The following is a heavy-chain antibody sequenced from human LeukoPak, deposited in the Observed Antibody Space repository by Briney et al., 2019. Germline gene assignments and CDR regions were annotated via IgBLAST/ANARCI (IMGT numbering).Heavy chain of an antibody. CDR3: ARDEVAVAGSDYYGMDV. CDR1: GYTFTSYG. D-gene: IGHD6-19*01. Sequence: ASVKVSCKASGYTFTSYGISWVRQAPGQGLEWMGWISAYNGNTNYAQKLQGRATMTTDTSTSTAYMELRSLRSDDTAVYYCARDEVAVAGSDYYGMDVWGQGTTVTVSS. V-gene: IGHV1-18*01. CDR2: ISAYNGNT. J-gene: IGHJ6*02.